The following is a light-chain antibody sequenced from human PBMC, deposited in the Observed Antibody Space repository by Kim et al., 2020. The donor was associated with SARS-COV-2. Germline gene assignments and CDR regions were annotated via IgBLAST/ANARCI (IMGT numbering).Light chain of an antibody. CDR1: QSVSTTY. CDR2: GAS. J-gene: IGKJ4*01. Sequence: EIVLTQSPGTLSLSPGERATLSCRASQSVSTTYLAWYQQKPGQAPRVLIYGASSRATGIPDRFSGSGSGTDFTLTISRLEPEDFAVYYWQQYGGGLAFGGGTKVDIK. V-gene: IGKV3-20*01. CDR3: QQYGGGLA.